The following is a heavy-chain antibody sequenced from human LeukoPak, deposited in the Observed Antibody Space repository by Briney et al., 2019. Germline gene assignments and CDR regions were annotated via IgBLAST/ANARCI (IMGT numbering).Heavy chain of an antibody. CDR3: ARDYDYGGNSLDY. D-gene: IGHD4-23*01. J-gene: IGHJ4*02. V-gene: IGHV3-73*01. Sequence: GGSLRLSCAASGFTFSGSAMHWVRQASGKGLEWVGRIRSKANSYATAYAASVKGRFTISRDDSKNTAYLQMNSLKTEDTAVYYCARDYDYGGNSLDYWGQGTLVTVSS. CDR1: GFTFSGSA. CDR2: IRSKANSYAT.